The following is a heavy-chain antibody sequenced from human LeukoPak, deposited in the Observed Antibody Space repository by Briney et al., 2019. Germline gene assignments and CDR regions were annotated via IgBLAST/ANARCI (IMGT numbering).Heavy chain of an antibody. J-gene: IGHJ3*02. Sequence: SETLSLTCAVYGGSFSGYYWSWIRQPPGKGLEWIGEINHSGSTNYNPSLKRRVTISVDTSKNQFSLKLSSVTAADTAVYYCERGLPGPFDIWGQGTMVTVSS. CDR2: INHSGST. CDR3: ERGLPGPFDI. V-gene: IGHV4-34*01. CDR1: GGSFSGYY. D-gene: IGHD1-14*01.